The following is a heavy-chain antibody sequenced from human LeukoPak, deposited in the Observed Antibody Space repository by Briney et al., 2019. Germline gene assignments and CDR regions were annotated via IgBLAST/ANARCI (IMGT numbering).Heavy chain of an antibody. Sequence: SETLSLTCTVSGGSISGSSYHWGWIRQSPGKGLEWIGSINYSGTTYYNPSLKSRVTISVDTSKNQFSLKVSSVTAADTAVYYCARGFSSSWYGNSGFDYWGQGTLVTVSS. D-gene: IGHD6-13*01. J-gene: IGHJ4*02. CDR2: INYSGTT. CDR1: GGSISGSSYH. V-gene: IGHV4-39*01. CDR3: ARGFSSSWYGNSGFDY.